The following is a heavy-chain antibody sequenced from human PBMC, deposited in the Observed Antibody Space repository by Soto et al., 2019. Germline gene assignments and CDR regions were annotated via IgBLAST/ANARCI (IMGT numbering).Heavy chain of an antibody. CDR1: GYTFTSYD. Sequence: VASVKVSCKASGYTFTSYDINWVRQATGQGLEWMGWMNPNSGNTGYAQKFQGRVTMTRNTSISTAYMELSSLRSEDTAVYYCARDGGSWLERPAEHFLHWGQGTLVTVSS. V-gene: IGHV1-8*01. CDR3: ARDGGSWLERPAEHFLH. CDR2: MNPNSGNT. D-gene: IGHD1-1*01. J-gene: IGHJ1*01.